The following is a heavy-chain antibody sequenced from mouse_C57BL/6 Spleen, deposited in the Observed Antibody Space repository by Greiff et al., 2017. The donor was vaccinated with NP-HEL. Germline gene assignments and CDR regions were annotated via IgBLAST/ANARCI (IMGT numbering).Heavy chain of an antibody. CDR2: FYTGSGSI. D-gene: IGHD1-1*01. Sequence: VQLQQSGAELVKPGASVKLSCKASGYTFTEYTIPWVQQRSGQGLEWIGWFYTGSGSINYHEKFKDKATLTADKSSSTVYMELSRLTSEDSAVYFGARHEDRGDYGSEASFAYWGQGTLVTVSA. J-gene: IGHJ3*01. CDR1: GYTFTEYT. CDR3: ARHEDRGDYGSEASFAY. V-gene: IGHV1-62-2*01.